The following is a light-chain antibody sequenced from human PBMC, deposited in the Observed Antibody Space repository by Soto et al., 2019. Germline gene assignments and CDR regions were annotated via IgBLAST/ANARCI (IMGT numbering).Light chain of an antibody. CDR2: GAS. Sequence: DIQMTQSPSSLSASVGDRVTITCRASQSITDSLNWYQQKPGKAPKLRIYGASTLQSGVPSRFSGSGSGADFTLTISSLQPEDFATYYCQQSYSTLRTFGQGTQVEIK. J-gene: IGKJ1*01. V-gene: IGKV1-39*01. CDR1: QSITDS. CDR3: QQSYSTLRT.